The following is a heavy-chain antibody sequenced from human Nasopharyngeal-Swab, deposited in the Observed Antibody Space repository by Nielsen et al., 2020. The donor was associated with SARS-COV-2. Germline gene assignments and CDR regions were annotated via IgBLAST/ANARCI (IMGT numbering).Heavy chain of an antibody. D-gene: IGHD6-13*01. CDR1: GGSFSGYY. V-gene: IGHV4-34*01. J-gene: IGHJ6*02. Sequence: SETLSLTCAVYGGSFSGYYWSWIRQPPGKGLEWIGEINHSGSTNYNPSLKSRVTISVDTSKNQFSLKLSSVTAADTAVYYCARALPAAAGGFYGMDVWGQGTTVTVSS. CDR2: INHSGST. CDR3: ARALPAAAGGFYGMDV.